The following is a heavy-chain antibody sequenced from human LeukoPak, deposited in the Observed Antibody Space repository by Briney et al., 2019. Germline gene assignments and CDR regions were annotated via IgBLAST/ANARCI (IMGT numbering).Heavy chain of an antibody. V-gene: IGHV3-NL1*01. CDR3: AKDARSFGGTYFDY. CDR2: MSGSDTGS. Sequence: PGGSLRLSCTASGFDFGIYGMHWVRQAPGKGLEWVAVMSGSDTGSWYADSVKGRFTISRDTSKTTLYLQMNSLRAEDTAIYYCAKDARSFGGTYFDYWGQGIQVTVSS. J-gene: IGHJ4*02. D-gene: IGHD4-23*01. CDR1: GFDFGIYG.